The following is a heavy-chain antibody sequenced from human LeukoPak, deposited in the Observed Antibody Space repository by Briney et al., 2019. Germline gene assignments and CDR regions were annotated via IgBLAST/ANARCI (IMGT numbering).Heavy chain of an antibody. CDR2: ISGSGGST. V-gene: IGHV3-23*01. CDR1: RFTFSSYA. CDR3: AKVPAFLKPSYFDY. J-gene: IGHJ4*02. D-gene: IGHD2-2*01. Sequence: GGSLRLSCAASRFTFSSYAMSWVRQAPGKGLEWVSVISGSGGSTYYADSVRGRFTISRDNSKNTLYLQMNSLRAEDTAVYYCAKVPAFLKPSYFDYWGQGTLVTVSS.